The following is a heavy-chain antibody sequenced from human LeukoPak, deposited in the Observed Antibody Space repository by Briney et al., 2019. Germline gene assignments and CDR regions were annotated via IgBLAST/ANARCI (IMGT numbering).Heavy chain of an antibody. CDR3: AKGFSELVTYDAFDI. CDR1: GFTFDDYT. CDR2: ISWDGGST. J-gene: IGHJ3*02. D-gene: IGHD3-9*01. V-gene: IGHV3-43*01. Sequence: GGSLRLSCAASGFTFDDYTMHWVRQAPGKGLEWVSLISWDGGSTYYADSVKGRFTISRDNSKNSLYLQMNSLRTEDTALYYCAKGFSELVTYDAFDIWGQGTMVTVSS.